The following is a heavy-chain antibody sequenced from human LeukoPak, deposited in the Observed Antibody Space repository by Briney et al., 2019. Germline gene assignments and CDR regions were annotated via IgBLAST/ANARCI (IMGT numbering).Heavy chain of an antibody. D-gene: IGHD4-23*01. CDR1: GFTFSSYS. Sequence: GSLRLSCAASGFTFSSYSMNWVRQAPGKGLEWVSSISSNSSYIYYADSVKGRFTISRDNAKNSLYLQMNSLRAEDTAVYYCSRSKRRISTGVRENYYWFDPWGKGTGVSVSS. J-gene: IGHJ5*02. V-gene: IGHV3-21*01. CDR2: ISSNSSYI. CDR3: SRSKRRISTGVRENYYWFDP.